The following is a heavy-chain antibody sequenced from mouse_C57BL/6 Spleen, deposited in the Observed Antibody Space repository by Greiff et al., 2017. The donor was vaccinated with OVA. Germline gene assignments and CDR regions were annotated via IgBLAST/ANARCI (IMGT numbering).Heavy chain of an antibody. CDR2: IDPETGGT. V-gene: IGHV1-15*01. CDR3: TNSLYGRGNYFDY. J-gene: IGHJ2*01. CDR1: GYTFTDYE. D-gene: IGHD1-1*01. Sequence: VKLVESGAELVRPGASVTLSCKASGYTFTDYEMHWVKQTPVHGLEWIGAIDPETGGTAYNQKFKGKAILTADKSSSTAYMELRSLTSEDSAVYYCTNSLYGRGNYFDYWGQGTTLTVSS.